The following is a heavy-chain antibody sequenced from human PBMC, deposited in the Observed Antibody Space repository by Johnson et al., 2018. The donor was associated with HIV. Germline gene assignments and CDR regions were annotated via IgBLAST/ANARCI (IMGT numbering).Heavy chain of an antibody. Sequence: QVQLVESGGGVVQPGRSLRLSCAASGFTFSSYAMHWVRQAPGKGLEWVAVISYDGSNKDYADSVKGRFTISRDNSKNTLYLQMNSLRAEDTAVYYCARFHDFLSGDYHDAFDLWGQGTMVTVSS. CDR1: GFTFSSYA. D-gene: IGHD3-3*01. CDR3: ARFHDFLSGDYHDAFDL. CDR2: ISYDGSNK. V-gene: IGHV3-30-3*01. J-gene: IGHJ3*01.